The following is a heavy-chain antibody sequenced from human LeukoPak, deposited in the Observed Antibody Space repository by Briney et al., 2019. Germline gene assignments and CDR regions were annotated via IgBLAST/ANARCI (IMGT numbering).Heavy chain of an antibody. CDR1: GFTFSRHG. Sequence: GGSLRLSCTASGFTFSRHGMSWVRQAPGKGLEWVSGISGSGGTTYSADSVKGRFTISRDNSKNTLYLQMNSLRAEDTAVYYCAKGTGTFDYWGQGTLVTVSS. J-gene: IGHJ4*02. CDR2: ISGSGGTT. V-gene: IGHV3-23*01. D-gene: IGHD3-10*01. CDR3: AKGTGTFDY.